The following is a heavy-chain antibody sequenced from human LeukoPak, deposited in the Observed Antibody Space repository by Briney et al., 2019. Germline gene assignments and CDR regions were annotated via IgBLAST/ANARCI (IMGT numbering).Heavy chain of an antibody. D-gene: IGHD3-9*01. CDR3: ARGEVIDILTGYPTDFDY. J-gene: IGHJ4*02. CDR1: GYTFTSYD. Sequence: ASVKVSCKASGYTFTSYDINWVRQATGQGLEWMGWMNPNSGNTGYAQKFQGRVTITRNTSISTAYMELSSLRSEDTAVYYCARGEVIDILTGYPTDFDYWGQGTLVTVSS. V-gene: IGHV1-8*03. CDR2: MNPNSGNT.